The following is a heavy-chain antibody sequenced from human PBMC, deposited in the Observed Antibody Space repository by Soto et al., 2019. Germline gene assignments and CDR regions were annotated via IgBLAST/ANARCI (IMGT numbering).Heavy chain of an antibody. CDR2: ISGSGGST. J-gene: IGHJ4*02. Sequence: GGSLRLSCAASGFTFSIYAMSCVLQAPGKGLEWVSAISGSGGSTYYADSVKGRFTISRDNSKKTLYLQMNSLRAEDTAVYYCAKGFRITMIVVNFDYWGQGTLVTVSS. CDR1: GFTFSIYA. CDR3: AKGFRITMIVVNFDY. V-gene: IGHV3-23*01. D-gene: IGHD3-22*01.